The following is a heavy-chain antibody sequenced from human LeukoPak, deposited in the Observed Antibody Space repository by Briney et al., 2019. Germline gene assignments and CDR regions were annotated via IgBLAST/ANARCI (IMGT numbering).Heavy chain of an antibody. CDR2: IYYSGST. D-gene: IGHD1-26*01. Sequence: SETLSLTCTVSGGSISSSSYYWSWIRQPPGKGLEWIGYIYYSGSTNYNPSLKSRVTISVDTSKNQFSLKLSSVTAADTAVYYCARTSGSPYNWFDPWGQGTLVTVSS. V-gene: IGHV4-61*01. J-gene: IGHJ5*02. CDR1: GGSISSSSYY. CDR3: ARTSGSPYNWFDP.